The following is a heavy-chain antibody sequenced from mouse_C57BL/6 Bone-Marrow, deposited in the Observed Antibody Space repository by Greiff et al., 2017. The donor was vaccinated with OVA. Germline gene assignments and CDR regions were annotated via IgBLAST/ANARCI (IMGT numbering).Heavy chain of an antibody. Sequence: EVMLVESGGGLVKPGGSLKLSCAASGFTFSDYGMHWVRQAPEKGLEWVAYISSGSSTIYYADTVKGRFTISRDNAKNTLFLQMTSLRSEDTAMYYCASVVAYYYAMDYWGQGTSVTVSS. CDR3: ASVVAYYYAMDY. CDR1: GFTFSDYG. J-gene: IGHJ4*01. D-gene: IGHD1-1*01. V-gene: IGHV5-17*01. CDR2: ISSGSSTI.